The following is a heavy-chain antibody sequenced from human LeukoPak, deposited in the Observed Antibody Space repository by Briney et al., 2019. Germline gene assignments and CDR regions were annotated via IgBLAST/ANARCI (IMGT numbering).Heavy chain of an antibody. CDR2: ISGSGGST. Sequence: PGGSLRLSCAASGFTFNSYAMSWVRQAPGKGLEWVSGISGSGGSTDYADSVKGRFTISRDNSKNTLYLQMNSLRAEDTAVYYRAKDSQLWVFWGQGTLVSVSS. J-gene: IGHJ4*02. CDR3: AKDSQLWVF. CDR1: GFTFNSYA. D-gene: IGHD5-18*01. V-gene: IGHV3-23*01.